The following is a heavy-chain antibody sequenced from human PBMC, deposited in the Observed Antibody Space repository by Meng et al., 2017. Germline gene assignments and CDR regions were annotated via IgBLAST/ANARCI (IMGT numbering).Heavy chain of an antibody. J-gene: IGHJ4*02. V-gene: IGHV1-69*01. D-gene: IGHD4-11*01. CDR3: ARDDYSNYLPFDY. Sequence: QGEVAQSAAEGEKPGAWVKVSCKASGGTFNSYAISWVRQAPGQGLEWMGGIIPIFGTANYAQKFQGRVTITADESTSTAYMELSSLRSEDTAVYYCARDDYSNYLPFDYWGQGTLVTVSS. CDR2: IIPIFGTA. CDR1: GGTFNSYA.